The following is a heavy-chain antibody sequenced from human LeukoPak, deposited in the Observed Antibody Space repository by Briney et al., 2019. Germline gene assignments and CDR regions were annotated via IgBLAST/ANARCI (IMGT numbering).Heavy chain of an antibody. J-gene: IGHJ4*02. Sequence: SETLSLTCDVSGYAIGSSHYWGWIRQPPGKGLEWIGYIYYSGSTNYNPTHYNPSLKSRVTISVDTSKNHFSLKLSSVTAADTAVYYCASGPYPAAGTDHQFDYWGPGTLVTVSS. CDR3: ASGPYPAAGTDHQFDY. CDR1: GYAIGSSHY. V-gene: IGHV4-59*02. CDR2: IYYSGST. D-gene: IGHD6-13*01.